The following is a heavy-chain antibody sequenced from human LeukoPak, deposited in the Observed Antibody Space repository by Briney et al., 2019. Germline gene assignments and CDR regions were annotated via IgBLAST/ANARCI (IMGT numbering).Heavy chain of an antibody. V-gene: IGHV3-30*04. CDR1: GFTFSSYA. J-gene: IGHJ4*02. CDR2: ISYDGSNK. D-gene: IGHD1-26*01. CDR3: ARDSPVVGATLYFDY. Sequence: GGSLRLSCAASGFTFSSYAMHWVRQAPGKGLEWVAVISYDGSNKYYADSVKGRFTISRDNSKNTLYLQMNSLRAEDTAVYYCARDSPVVGATLYFDYWGQGTLVTVSS.